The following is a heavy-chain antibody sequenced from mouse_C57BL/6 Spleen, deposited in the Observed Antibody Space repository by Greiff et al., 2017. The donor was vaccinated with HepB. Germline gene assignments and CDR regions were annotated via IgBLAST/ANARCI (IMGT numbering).Heavy chain of an antibody. CDR1: GYTFTSYW. D-gene: IGHD2-4*01. V-gene: IGHV1-52*01. J-gene: IGHJ3*01. Sequence: QVQLQQPGAELVRPGSSVKLSCKASGYTFTSYWMHWVKQRPIQGLEWIGNIDPSDSETHYNQKFKDKATLTVDKSSSTAYMQLSSLTSEDSAVYYGARSGYDYEAWFAYWGQGTLVTVSA. CDR3: ARSGYDYEAWFAY. CDR2: IDPSDSET.